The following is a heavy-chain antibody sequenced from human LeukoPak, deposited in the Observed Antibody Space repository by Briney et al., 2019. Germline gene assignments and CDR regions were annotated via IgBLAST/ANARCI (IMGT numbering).Heavy chain of an antibody. V-gene: IGHV4-31*03. CDR3: ARARSAAGNFHF. Sequence: SETLSLTCTVSGGSISSGGYYWSWSRQHPGKGLEWIGYIYYSGSTYYNPSLKSRVTISADTSKNQFSLKLSSVTAEDTAVYFCARARSAAGNFHFWGQGTLVTVSS. D-gene: IGHD6-13*01. CDR2: IYYSGST. J-gene: IGHJ4*02. CDR1: GGSISSGGYY.